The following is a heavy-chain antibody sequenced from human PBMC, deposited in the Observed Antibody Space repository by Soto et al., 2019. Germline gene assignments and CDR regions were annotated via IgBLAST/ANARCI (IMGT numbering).Heavy chain of an antibody. CDR2: IYYSGST. CDR1: GGSISSGDYY. V-gene: IGHV4-30-4*01. D-gene: IGHD3-22*01. CDR3: ARASYYYDSSGYYDWFDP. J-gene: IGHJ5*02. Sequence: SETLSLTCTVSGGSISSGDYYWSWIRQPPGKGLEWIGYIYYSGSTYYNPSLKSRVTISVDTSKNQFSLKLSSVTAADTAVYYCARASYYYDSSGYYDWFDPWGQGTLVTVS.